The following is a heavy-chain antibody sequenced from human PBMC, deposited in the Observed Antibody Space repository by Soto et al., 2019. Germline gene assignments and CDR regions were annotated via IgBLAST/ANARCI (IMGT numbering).Heavy chain of an antibody. CDR3: ARRRGTRGSFYSIDV. D-gene: IGHD3-16*01. CDR2: IYYSGSM. J-gene: IGHJ6*02. Sequence: QLQLQESGPGLVKPSETLSLTCSVSGASISTSGNFWGWIRQPPGKGLESIGSIYYSGSMYYNPSLKSRVTISMDMSKNLFSLRLTSMTAADTAVYFCARRRGTRGSFYSIDVWGQGTTVTVS. V-gene: IGHV4-39*01. CDR1: GASISTSGNF.